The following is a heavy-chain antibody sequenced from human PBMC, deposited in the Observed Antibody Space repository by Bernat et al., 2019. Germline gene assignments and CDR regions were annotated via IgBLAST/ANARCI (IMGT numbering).Heavy chain of an antibody. CDR2: INSDGSRT. Sequence: EAQLVESGGGLVQPGGSLRLSCAASEFTFRSYWMHWVRQAPGKGLVWLSRINSDGSRTSYADSVKGRFTISRDNAKNTMYLQMNSLRAEDTAVYYCARDPDCESDWGQGTLVTVSS. D-gene: IGHD2-21*01. CDR1: EFTFRSYW. V-gene: IGHV3-74*01. J-gene: IGHJ4*02. CDR3: ARDPDCESD.